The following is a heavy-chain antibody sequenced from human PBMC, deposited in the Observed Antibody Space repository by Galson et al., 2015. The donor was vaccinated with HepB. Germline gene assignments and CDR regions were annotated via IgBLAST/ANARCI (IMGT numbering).Heavy chain of an antibody. CDR3: ARQAYAPFFES. D-gene: IGHD4-17*01. CDR2: ISRDSGEI. Sequence: SLRLSCAASGFTFSSYAMAWVRQAPGRGLEWASTISRDSGEIHFADSVKGRFAISRDNSKNTLFLQMNSLRPEDTAIYFCARQAYAPFFESWGQGTLVTVSS. CDR1: GFTFSSYA. V-gene: IGHV3-23*01. J-gene: IGHJ4*02.